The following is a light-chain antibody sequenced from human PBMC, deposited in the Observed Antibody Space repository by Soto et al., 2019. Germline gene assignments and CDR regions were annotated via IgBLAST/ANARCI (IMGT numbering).Light chain of an antibody. Sequence: QSVLTQPASVSGSPGQSITISCTGTSSDVGGYNYVSWYQQHPGKAPELMIYEVTNRPSGVSSRFSASKSGNTASLTISGLQAEDEADYFCSSYSSSGPNYVFGTGTKVTVL. CDR2: EVT. CDR1: SSDVGGYNY. J-gene: IGLJ1*01. CDR3: SSYSSSGPNYV. V-gene: IGLV2-14*01.